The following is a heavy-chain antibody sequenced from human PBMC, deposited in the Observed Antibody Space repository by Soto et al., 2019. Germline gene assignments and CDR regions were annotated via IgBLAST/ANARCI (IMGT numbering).Heavy chain of an antibody. CDR1: GCSISSSNW. V-gene: IGHV4-4*02. J-gene: IGHJ4*02. CDR3: ARDAYYSDSGAYHRIFDH. D-gene: IGHD3-22*01. CDR2: IYHSGST. Sequence: SETLSLTCAVSGCSISSSNWWSWVRQPPGKGLEWIGEIYHSGSTNYNPSLKSRVTISVDKSKNQFSLKLSSVTAADTAVYYCARDAYYSDSGAYHRIFDHWGQGALVTVSS.